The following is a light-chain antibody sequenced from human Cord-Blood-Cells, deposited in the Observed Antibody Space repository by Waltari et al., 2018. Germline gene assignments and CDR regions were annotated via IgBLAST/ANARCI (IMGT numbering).Light chain of an antibody. CDR2: EDN. Sequence: NFMLTQPHSVSESPGKTVTISCTRSSGSIASKYVQWYQQRPGSAPTTVIYEDNQRPSCVPDRFSCSIDISSNSTSLTISGLKTEDEADYYCQSYDSSNQVFGGGTKLTVL. CDR1: SGSIASKY. CDR3: QSYDSSNQV. J-gene: IGLJ3*02. V-gene: IGLV6-57*03.